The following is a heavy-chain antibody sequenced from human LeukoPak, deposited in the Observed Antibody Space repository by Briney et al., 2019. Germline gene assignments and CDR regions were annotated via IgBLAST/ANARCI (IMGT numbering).Heavy chain of an antibody. J-gene: IGHJ4*02. CDR1: GFTFSSYA. Sequence: GGSLRLSCAASGFTFSSYAMNWVRQAPGKGLEWVSRISGNGGSAYYADSVKGRFTISRDNSKNTLYLQMNSLRAEDTAVYYCAKDLPPGIAVAGTSYWGQGTLVTVSS. CDR2: ISGNGGSA. V-gene: IGHV3-23*01. CDR3: AKDLPPGIAVAGTSY. D-gene: IGHD6-19*01.